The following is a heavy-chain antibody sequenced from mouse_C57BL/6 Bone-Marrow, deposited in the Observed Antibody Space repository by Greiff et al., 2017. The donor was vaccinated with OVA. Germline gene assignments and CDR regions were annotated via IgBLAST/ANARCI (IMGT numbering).Heavy chain of an antibody. V-gene: IGHV2-9-1*01. D-gene: IGHD4-1*01. CDR2: LCPGGGP. Sequence: VQLKESGPGLVAPSQSLSITCTVSGFSLTSYAISWVRQPPGKGLAWLGVLCPGGGPNYYSAPKSRLSISKDNSNSQVFLKMNSLQTDDTARYYCARNSNWAWFAYWGQGTLVTVSA. CDR1: GFSLTSYA. CDR3: ARNSNWAWFAY. J-gene: IGHJ3*01.